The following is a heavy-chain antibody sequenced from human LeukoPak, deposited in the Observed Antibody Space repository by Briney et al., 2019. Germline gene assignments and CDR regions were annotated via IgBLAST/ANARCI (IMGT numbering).Heavy chain of an antibody. V-gene: IGHV3-30*03. CDR3: ARVGATVAFDI. CDR2: ISYDGSKK. Sequence: GGSLRLSCAASGFTFSSYGMHWVRQAPGKGLEWVAVISYDGSKKYYADSVKGRFTISRDNSKNTLYLQMNSLRAEDTAVYYCARVGATVAFDIWGQGTMVTVSS. D-gene: IGHD1-26*01. CDR1: GFTFSSYG. J-gene: IGHJ3*02.